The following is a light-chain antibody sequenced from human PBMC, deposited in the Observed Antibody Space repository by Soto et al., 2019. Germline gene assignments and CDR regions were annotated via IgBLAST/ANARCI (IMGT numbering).Light chain of an antibody. J-gene: IGKJ1*01. CDR3: QQRSNWPRT. CDR2: DAS. V-gene: IGKV3-11*01. Sequence: IVLTQSPGPLAPSPGERAPLPRRASQSVSNNYLAWYQQKPGQAPRLLIYDASNRATGIPARFSGSGSGTDFTLTISSLEPEDFAVYYCQQRSNWPRTFGQGTKVDIK. CDR1: QSVSNNY.